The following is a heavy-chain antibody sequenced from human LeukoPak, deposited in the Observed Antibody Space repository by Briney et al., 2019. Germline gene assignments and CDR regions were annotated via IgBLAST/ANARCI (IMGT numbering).Heavy chain of an antibody. CDR1: GRSISSYY. Sequence: SETLSLTCTLPGRSISSYYWSWIRQPPGKGLEWIGYIYYGGSTNYNPSLKSRITISVDTTKNQSSLKLSSVTAADTAVYYCARAGYYDGSCYRTYYFDYWGQGTLVTVSS. CDR3: ARAGYYDGSCYRTYYFDY. J-gene: IGHJ4*02. V-gene: IGHV4-59*01. CDR2: IYYGGST. D-gene: IGHD3-22*01.